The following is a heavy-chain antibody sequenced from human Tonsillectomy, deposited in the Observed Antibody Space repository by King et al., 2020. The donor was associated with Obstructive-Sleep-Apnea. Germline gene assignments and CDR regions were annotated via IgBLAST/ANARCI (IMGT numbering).Heavy chain of an antibody. Sequence: VQLVESGGGLVQPGGSLTLSCAVSGFTLSWFSMNWVRQAPGKGLEWISYITSTSTGLDYADSVKGRFTISRDNAQSSLYLQMNSLRAEDTAVYYCVRDKDWGFHSWGQGPLVTVS. J-gene: IGHJ4*02. CDR2: ITSTSTGL. D-gene: IGHD7-27*01. V-gene: IGHV3-48*04. CDR3: VRDKDWGFHS. CDR1: GFTLSWFS.